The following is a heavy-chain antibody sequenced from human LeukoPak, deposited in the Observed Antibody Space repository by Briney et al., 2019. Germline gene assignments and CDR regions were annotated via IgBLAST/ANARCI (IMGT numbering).Heavy chain of an antibody. CDR3: ARAREAAAGKYNWFDP. Sequence: GGSLRLSCAASGFTFRNCAMSWVRQAPGKGLEWVSVIYSGGSTYYADSVKGRFTISRDNSKNTLYLQMNSLRAEDTAVYYCARAREAAAGKYNWFDPWGQGTLVTVSS. CDR2: IYSGGST. J-gene: IGHJ5*02. V-gene: IGHV3-53*01. CDR1: GFTFRNCA. D-gene: IGHD6-13*01.